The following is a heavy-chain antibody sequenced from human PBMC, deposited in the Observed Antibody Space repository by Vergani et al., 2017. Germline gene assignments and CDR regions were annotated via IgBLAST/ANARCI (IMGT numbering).Heavy chain of an antibody. D-gene: IGHD4-23*01. CDR3: ARGEATTVVSVVVAFDI. Sequence: QVQLQQSGPGLVKPSQTLSLTCAISGDSVSSNSAAWNWIRQSPSRGLEWLGRTYYRSKWYNDYAVSVKSRITINPDTSKNQFSLQLNSVTPEDTAVYYWARGEATTVVSVVVAFDIWGQGTMVTVSS. CDR2: TYYRSKWYN. CDR1: GDSVSSNSAA. V-gene: IGHV6-1*01. J-gene: IGHJ3*02.